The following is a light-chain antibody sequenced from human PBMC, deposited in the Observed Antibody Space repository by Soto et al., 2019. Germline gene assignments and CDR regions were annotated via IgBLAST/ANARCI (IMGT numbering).Light chain of an antibody. V-gene: IGLV2-14*01. J-gene: IGLJ3*02. CDR2: EVS. CDR1: SSDVGGYNY. Sequence: QSALTQPASVSGSPGQSITISCTGTSSDVGGYNYVSWYQQHPGKAPKLMIYEVSNRPSGVSNRFSGSKSGNTASLTISGLQAEDEADYYCSSYTGRSTPWVFGGGTKLTVL. CDR3: SSYTGRSTPWV.